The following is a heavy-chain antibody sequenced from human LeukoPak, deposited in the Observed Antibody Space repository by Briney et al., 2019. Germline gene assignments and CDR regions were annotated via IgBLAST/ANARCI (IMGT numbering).Heavy chain of an antibody. Sequence: SETLSLTCAVYGGSLSGDYWSWIRQPPGRGLEWIGEINDSGSTNYNPSLKSRVTVSVDTSKNQFSLKMNSVTAADTVVFYCARRVGRGRYYFDCWGQGALVTVST. V-gene: IGHV4-34*01. CDR1: GGSLSGDY. J-gene: IGHJ4*02. D-gene: IGHD3-16*01. CDR2: INDSGST. CDR3: ARRVGRGRYYFDC.